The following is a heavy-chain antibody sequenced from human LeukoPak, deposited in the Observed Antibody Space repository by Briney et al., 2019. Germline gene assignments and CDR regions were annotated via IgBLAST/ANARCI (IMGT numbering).Heavy chain of an antibody. CDR1: GGSINTYY. D-gene: IGHD6-13*01. J-gene: IGHJ5*02. V-gene: IGHV4-59*08. CDR2: TYYSGRT. CDR3: ARHEGSNWTRSNWFDP. Sequence: PSETLSLTCTVSGGSINTYYWSWIRQPPGKGLEWIGYTYYSGRTNYNPSLKSRVTISVDTSKNQVSLNLGSVTAADTAVYYCARHEGSNWTRSNWFDPWGQGTLVTVSS.